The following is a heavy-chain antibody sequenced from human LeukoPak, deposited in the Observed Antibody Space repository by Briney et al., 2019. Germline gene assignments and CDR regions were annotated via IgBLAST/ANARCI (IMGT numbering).Heavy chain of an antibody. J-gene: IGHJ4*02. CDR1: GFTFRNYA. Sequence: PGGSLRLSCAASGFTFRNYAMSWVRQAPGKRLEWVSAISGSGVSTDYADSVKGRFTVSRDNSKNTLYLQMNSLRAEDTAVYYCAKDIVVVPAAFDYWGQGTLVTVSS. CDR2: ISGSGVST. CDR3: AKDIVVVPAAFDY. V-gene: IGHV3-23*01. D-gene: IGHD2-2*01.